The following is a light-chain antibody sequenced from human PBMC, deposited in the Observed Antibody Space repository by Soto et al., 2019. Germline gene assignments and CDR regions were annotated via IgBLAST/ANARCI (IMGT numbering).Light chain of an antibody. CDR1: QSVRSRY. J-gene: IGKJ4*01. CDR2: GAS. CDR3: QQYGSSHLT. Sequence: EIVLTQSPGTLSLSPGERATLSCRASQSVRSRYIAWYQQKPGQAPRLLIYGASSRATGIPDRFSGSGSGTDFTLTISRLEPEDFAVYHCQQYGSSHLTFGGGTKVEIK. V-gene: IGKV3-20*01.